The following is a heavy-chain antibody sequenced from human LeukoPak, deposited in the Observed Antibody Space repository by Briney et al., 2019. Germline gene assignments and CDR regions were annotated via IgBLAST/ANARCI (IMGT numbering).Heavy chain of an antibody. D-gene: IGHD3-10*01. Sequence: SETLSLTCIVSGDFISTYYWSWVRQPPGKGLEWIGYVSYSGGTNYNPSLKSRLTISVDTSKNQFSMKLSSVTAADTAVYYCARAVVVRGPYGMDVWGQGTTVTVSS. J-gene: IGHJ6*02. CDR1: GDFISTYY. CDR2: VSYSGGT. CDR3: ARAVVVRGPYGMDV. V-gene: IGHV4-59*12.